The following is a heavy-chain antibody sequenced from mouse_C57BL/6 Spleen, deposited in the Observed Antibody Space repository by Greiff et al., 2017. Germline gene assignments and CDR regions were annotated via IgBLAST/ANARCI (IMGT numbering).Heavy chain of an antibody. CDR3: TRCDLYYAMDD. V-gene: IGHV1-15*01. J-gene: IGHJ4*01. CDR2: FDPEPGGT. CDR1: GYTFTDYE. Sequence: QVQLQQSGAELVRPGASVTLSCKASGYTFTDYEMPWVKQTPVHGLEWIGAFDPEPGGTAYNQKFKGKAILTADKSSSTAYMELRSLTSEDSAVYYCTRCDLYYAMDDWGQGTSVTVSS. D-gene: IGHD2-13*01.